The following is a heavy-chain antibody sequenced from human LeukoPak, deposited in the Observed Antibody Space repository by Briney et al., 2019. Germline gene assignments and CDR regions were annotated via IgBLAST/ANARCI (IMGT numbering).Heavy chain of an antibody. J-gene: IGHJ4*02. CDR2: MNPDGRER. CDR3: AKDGGGPFDY. D-gene: IGHD4-23*01. Sequence: GGSLRLSCVVSGFTFSSYWMSWDRQAPGKGLEWVANMNPDGRERSYVDSVKGRFTISRDNAKNSLYLEMDSLRAEDTAVYYCAKDGGGPFDYWGQGTLVTVSS. CDR1: GFTFSSYW. V-gene: IGHV3-7*01.